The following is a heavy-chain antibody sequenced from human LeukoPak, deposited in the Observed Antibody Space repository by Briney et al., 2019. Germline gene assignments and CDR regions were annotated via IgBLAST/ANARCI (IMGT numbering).Heavy chain of an antibody. J-gene: IGHJ4*02. Sequence: APVKVSCKASGGTFSSYAISWVRQAPGQGLEWMGGIIPIFGTANYAQKFQGRVTITADESTSTAYMELSSLRSEDTAVYYCALTAATRGYFDYWGQGTLVTVSS. CDR3: ALTAATRGYFDY. V-gene: IGHV1-69*13. CDR1: GGTFSSYA. CDR2: IIPIFGTA. D-gene: IGHD2-15*01.